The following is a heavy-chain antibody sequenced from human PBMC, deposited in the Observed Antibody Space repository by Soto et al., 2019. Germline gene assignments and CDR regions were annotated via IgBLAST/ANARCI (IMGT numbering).Heavy chain of an antibody. Sequence: GSLRLSCAASGFTFSSYAMSWVRQAPGKGLEWVSAISGSGGSTYYADSVKGRFTISRDNSKNTLYLQMNSLRAEDTAVYYCAKATSYYDILTGYWRVNWFDPWGQGTLVTVSS. CDR2: ISGSGGST. D-gene: IGHD3-9*01. V-gene: IGHV3-23*01. CDR3: AKATSYYDILTGYWRVNWFDP. CDR1: GFTFSSYA. J-gene: IGHJ5*02.